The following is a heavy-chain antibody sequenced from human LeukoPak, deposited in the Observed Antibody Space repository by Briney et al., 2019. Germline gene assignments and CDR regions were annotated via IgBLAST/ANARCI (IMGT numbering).Heavy chain of an antibody. J-gene: IGHJ4*02. CDR2: INHSGST. D-gene: IGHD6-19*01. CDR1: GGSFSGYY. Sequence: PETLSLTCAVYGGSFSGYYWSWIRQPPGKGLEWIGEINHSGSTNYNPSLKSRVTISVDTSKNQFSLKLSSVTAADTAVYYCAVAGTNLSTDYWGQGTLVTVSS. V-gene: IGHV4-34*01. CDR3: AVAGTNLSTDY.